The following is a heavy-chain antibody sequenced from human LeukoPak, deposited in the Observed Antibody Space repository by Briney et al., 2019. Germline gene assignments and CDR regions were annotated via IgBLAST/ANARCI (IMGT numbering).Heavy chain of an antibody. CDR1: GGSSSGYY. V-gene: IGHV4-34*01. D-gene: IGHD6-6*01. CDR2: LTYDVTT. Sequence: PSETLSLTCAVHGGSSSGYYWTWIRRPPGKGLEWIGVLTYDVTTHYNPSLKSRITISIDTSKNHFSLNLNSVTAADTAVYYCARGIWSSSSFGYWGQGTLVSVSS. CDR3: ARGIWSSSSFGY. J-gene: IGHJ4*02.